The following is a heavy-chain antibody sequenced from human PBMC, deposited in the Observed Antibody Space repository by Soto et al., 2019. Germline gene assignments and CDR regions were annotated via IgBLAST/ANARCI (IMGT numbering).Heavy chain of an antibody. D-gene: IGHD6-19*01. J-gene: IGHJ4*02. Sequence: QVQIVQSGAGVKRPGTSVRVSCKASGYTFTSFALHWVRQAPGQRLEWLGWIHCTPGNPQSSQNFQGRLTITRDTAASTAYMELCSLTPEDTAVYSCARDRGAGWYEIDNWGQGTLVTVSA. CDR1: GYTFTSFA. CDR3: ARDRGAGWYEIDN. CDR2: IHCTPGNP. V-gene: IGHV1-3*01.